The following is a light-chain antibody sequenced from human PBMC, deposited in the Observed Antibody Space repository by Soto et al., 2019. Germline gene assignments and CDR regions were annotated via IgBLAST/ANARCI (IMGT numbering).Light chain of an antibody. CDR3: QQYNSYPVT. CDR2: DAS. CDR1: QSISSY. Sequence: DIQMTQSPSSLSASVGDRVTITCRASQSISSYLNWYQQKPGKAPKVLIYDASSLESGVPSRFSGSGSGTEFTLTISSLQPDDFATYYCQQYNSYPVTFGQGTKVDIK. V-gene: IGKV1-5*01. J-gene: IGKJ1*01.